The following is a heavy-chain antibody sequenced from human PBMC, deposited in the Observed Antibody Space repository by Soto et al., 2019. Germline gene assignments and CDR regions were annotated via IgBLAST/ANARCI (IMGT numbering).Heavy chain of an antibody. Sequence: QVQLVESGGGVVQPGRSLRLSCAASGFTFSSYAMHWVRQAPGKGLEWVAVISYDGSNKYYADSVKGRFTISRDNSKNPLYLQMNGLGAADTAVYYWARDPLWDTAMVLWYFDLWGRGTLVTVSS. CDR3: ARDPLWDTAMVLWYFDL. V-gene: IGHV3-30-3*01. D-gene: IGHD5-18*01. J-gene: IGHJ2*01. CDR2: ISYDGSNK. CDR1: GFTFSSYA.